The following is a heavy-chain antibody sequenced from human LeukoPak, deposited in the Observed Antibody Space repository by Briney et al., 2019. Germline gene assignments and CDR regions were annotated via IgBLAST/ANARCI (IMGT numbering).Heavy chain of an antibody. CDR2: IYYSGST. CDR1: GGSISSYY. V-gene: IGHV4-59*12. CDR3: ASGGTFGQPHYMDV. Sequence: PSETLSLTCTVSGGSISSYYWSWIRQPPGKGLEWIGYIYYSGSTNYNPSLKSRVTISVDTSKNQFSLQLNSVTPEDTAVYYCASGGTFGQPHYMDVWGKGTTVTVSS. D-gene: IGHD4-23*01. J-gene: IGHJ6*03.